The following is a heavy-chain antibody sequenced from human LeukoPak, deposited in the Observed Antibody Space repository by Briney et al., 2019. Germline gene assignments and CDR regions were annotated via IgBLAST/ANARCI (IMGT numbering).Heavy chain of an antibody. D-gene: IGHD6-13*01. J-gene: IGHJ6*02. V-gene: IGHV1-18*01. CDR2: ISAYNGNT. Sequence: GASVKVSCKASGYTFTSYGISWVRQAPGQGLEWMGWISAYNGNTSYAQKLQGRVTMTTDTSTSTAYMELRSLRSDDTAVYYCARRGDGVAAAGYYYYGMDVWGQGTTVTVSS. CDR3: ARRGDGVAAAGYYYYGMDV. CDR1: GYTFTSYG.